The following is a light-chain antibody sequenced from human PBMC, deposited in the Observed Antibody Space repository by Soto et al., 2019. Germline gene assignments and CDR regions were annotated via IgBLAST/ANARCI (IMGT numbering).Light chain of an antibody. J-gene: IGLJ1*01. CDR2: DVS. Sequence: QAVLTPPASVSGSPGQSITISCTGKSSDVGAYNHVSWYQHHPGKAPKLMIYDVSSRPSGVSNRFSGSKSGNTASLTISGLQAEDETDYYCCSYTTSTTYVFGTGTKVTV. V-gene: IGLV2-14*03. CDR1: SSDVGAYNH. CDR3: CSYTTSTTYV.